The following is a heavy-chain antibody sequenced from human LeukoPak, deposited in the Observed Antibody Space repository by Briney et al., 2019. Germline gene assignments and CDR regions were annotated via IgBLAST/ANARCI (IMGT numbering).Heavy chain of an antibody. D-gene: IGHD3-22*01. CDR3: ARRGYHDSSGYDY. CDR2: ISGSGGST. Sequence: GGSLRLSCAASGFTFSTYAMSWVRQAPGKGLEWVSAISGSGGSTYYADSVKGRFTISRDNSKNTLYLQMNNLRVEDTAIYYCARRGYHDSSGYDYWGQGTPVTVSS. J-gene: IGHJ4*02. V-gene: IGHV3-23*01. CDR1: GFTFSTYA.